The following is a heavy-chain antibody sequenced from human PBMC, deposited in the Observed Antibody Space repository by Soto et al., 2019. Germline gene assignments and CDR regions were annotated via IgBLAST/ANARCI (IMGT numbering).Heavy chain of an antibody. Sequence: QLQLQESGPGLVKPSETLSLTCTVSGGSISSSSYYWGWIRQPPGKGLEWIGSIYYSGSTYYNPSLKSRVTISVDTSKNQFSLKLSSVTAADTAVYYCARRGYCSGGSCYSADYWGQGTLVTVSS. CDR2: IYYSGST. CDR1: GGSISSSSYY. J-gene: IGHJ4*02. D-gene: IGHD2-15*01. CDR3: ARRGYCSGGSCYSADY. V-gene: IGHV4-39*01.